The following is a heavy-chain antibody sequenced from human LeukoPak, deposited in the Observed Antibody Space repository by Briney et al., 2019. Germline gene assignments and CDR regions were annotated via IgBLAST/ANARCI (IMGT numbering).Heavy chain of an antibody. CDR1: GGSISSYY. Sequence: SETLSLTCTVSGGSISSYYWSWIRQPLGKGLEWIGYIYYSGSTNYNPSLKSRVTISVDTSKNQFSLKLSSVTAADTAVYYCARGGYCSSTSCYNYYYYMDVWGKGTTVTVSS. D-gene: IGHD2-2*02. J-gene: IGHJ6*03. V-gene: IGHV4-59*01. CDR3: ARGGYCSSTSCYNYYYYMDV. CDR2: IYYSGST.